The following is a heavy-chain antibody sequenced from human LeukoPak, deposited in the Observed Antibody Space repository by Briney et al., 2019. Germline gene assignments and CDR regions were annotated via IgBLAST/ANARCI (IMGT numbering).Heavy chain of an antibody. J-gene: IGHJ4*02. V-gene: IGHV4-4*07. CDR1: GSSISSYY. D-gene: IGHD3-10*01. CDR3: ARGRVPYYFDY. Sequence: SETLSLTCAVSGSSISSYYWSWIRQPAGKGLEWIGRIYSSGSTNYNPSLKSRVTISVDTSKNQFSLKLSSVTAADTAVYYCARGRVPYYFDYWGQGTLVTVSS. CDR2: IYSSGST.